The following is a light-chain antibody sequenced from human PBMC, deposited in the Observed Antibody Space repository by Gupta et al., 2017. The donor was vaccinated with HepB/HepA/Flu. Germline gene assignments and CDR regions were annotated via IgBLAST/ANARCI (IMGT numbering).Light chain of an antibody. V-gene: IGKV3-20*01. CDR2: GAS. CDR1: QSVGGTY. J-gene: IGKJ1*01. Sequence: EIVLTQSPGTLSLSPGERATLSCRASQSVGGTYLAWYQQKPGRAPRLLIYGASSRATGIPDRFSDSGSETDFSLTISRVEPEDFAVYYCHQDGYSPGTFGQGTKVEIK. CDR3: HQDGYSPGT.